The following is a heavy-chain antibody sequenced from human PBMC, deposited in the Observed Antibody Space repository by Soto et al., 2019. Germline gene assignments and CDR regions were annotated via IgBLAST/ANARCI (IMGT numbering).Heavy chain of an antibody. CDR2: IYSGGST. V-gene: IGHV3-53*01. CDR3: ARGGLEQQLVPFDY. D-gene: IGHD6-13*01. CDR1: GFTVSSNY. J-gene: IGHJ4*02. Sequence: PGGSLRLSCAASGFTVSSNYMSWVRQAPGKGLEWVSVIYSGGSTYYADSVKGRFTISRDNSKNTLYLQMNSLRAEDTAVYYCARGGLEQQLVPFDYWGQGTLVTVSS.